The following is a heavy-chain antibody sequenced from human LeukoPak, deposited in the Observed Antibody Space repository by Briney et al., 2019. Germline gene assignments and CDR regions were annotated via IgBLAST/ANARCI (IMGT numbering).Heavy chain of an antibody. V-gene: IGHV1-8*01. CDR2: MNPNSGNT. D-gene: IGHD3/OR15-3a*01. Sequence: ASVKVSCKASVYTFTSYDINWVRQATGQGLEWMGWMNPNSGNTGYAQKFQGRVTMTRNTSISTAYMELSSLRSEDTAVYYCARVRLDHDAFDIWGQGTMVTVSS. CDR1: VYTFTSYD. J-gene: IGHJ3*02. CDR3: ARVRLDHDAFDI.